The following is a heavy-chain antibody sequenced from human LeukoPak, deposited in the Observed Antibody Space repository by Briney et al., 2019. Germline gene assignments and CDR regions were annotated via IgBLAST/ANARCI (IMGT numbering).Heavy chain of an antibody. V-gene: IGHV4-59*01. CDR1: GGSISSYY. J-gene: IGHJ6*02. Sequence: SETLSLTCTVSGGSISSYYWSWIRQPPGKGLEWIGYIYYSGSTNYNPSLKSRVTISVDTSKNQFSLKLSSVTAADTAVYYCARVASTNPYYYGMDIWGQGTTVTVSS. CDR3: ARVASTNPYYYGMDI. CDR2: IYYSGST.